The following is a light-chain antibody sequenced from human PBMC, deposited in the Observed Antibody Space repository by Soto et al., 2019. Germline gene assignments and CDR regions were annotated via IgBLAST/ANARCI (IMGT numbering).Light chain of an antibody. J-gene: IGKJ1*01. CDR3: QPYNTYPWT. V-gene: IGKV1-5*03. CDR1: QSISSD. CDR2: QAS. Sequence: DIQMTQSPSTLSASVGDRITITCRASQSISSDLAWYQQRPGKGPKLLIYQASSLESGVPSRFPGSGSGTEFTLTISSLQPDDFATYSCQPYNTYPWTLAPGTKVDIK.